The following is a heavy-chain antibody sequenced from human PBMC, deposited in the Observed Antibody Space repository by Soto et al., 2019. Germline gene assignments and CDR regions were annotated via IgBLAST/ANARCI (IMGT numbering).Heavy chain of an antibody. V-gene: IGHV1-18*01. CDR3: ATTSVLRYFEPPYYFDC. J-gene: IGHJ4*02. D-gene: IGHD3-9*01. CDR1: GYTFTSYF. CDR2: ISAYNGNT. Sequence: GASVKVSCKASGYTFTSYFISWVRQAPGQGLEWMGWISAYNGNTNYAQKLQGRVTMTTDTSTSTAYMELRSLRSDDTAVYYCATTSVLRYFEPPYYFDCWGQGTLVTVSS.